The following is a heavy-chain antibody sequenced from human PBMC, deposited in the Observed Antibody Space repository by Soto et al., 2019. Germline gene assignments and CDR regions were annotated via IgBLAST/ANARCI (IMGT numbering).Heavy chain of an antibody. CDR2: IIPIFGKT. Sequence: QVQLVQSGAEVRKPGSSVKVSCRASGDTFKNYAISWVRQAPGQGREWTGGIIPIFGKTDYAQTFHGRVTINGDESTYTAHMELRGLRSDDTALYYCATSGYNYGPFDYWGRGLLVTVSS. CDR3: ATSGYNYGPFDY. J-gene: IGHJ4*01. CDR1: GDTFKNYA. V-gene: IGHV1-69*01. D-gene: IGHD2-15*01.